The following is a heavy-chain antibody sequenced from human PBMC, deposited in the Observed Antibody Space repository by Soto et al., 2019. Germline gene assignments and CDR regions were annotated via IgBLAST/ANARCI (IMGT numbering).Heavy chain of an antibody. CDR2: IYDSGST. Sequence: SETLSLTCTVSSGSITSGVYYWSWIRQHPGKGLEWLGYIYDSGSTFYNPSLKSRITLSVDTSKNQFSLNLSSVTVADTAVYFCARKQAGYFYGIDYWGQGTLVTVS. J-gene: IGHJ4*02. D-gene: IGHD3-10*01. V-gene: IGHV4-31*03. CDR3: ARKQAGYFYGIDY. CDR1: SGSITSGVYY.